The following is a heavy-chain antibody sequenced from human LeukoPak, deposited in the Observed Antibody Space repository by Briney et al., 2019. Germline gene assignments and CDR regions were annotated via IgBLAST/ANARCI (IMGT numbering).Heavy chain of an antibody. V-gene: IGHV4-59*01. Sequence: SETLSLTCTVSGGSISSYYWSWIRQPPGKGLEWIGYIYYSGSTNYNPSLKSRVTVSVDTSKNQFSLKLSSVTAADTAVYYCARATQVAIDYGDYVYAFGIWGQGTMVTVSS. J-gene: IGHJ3*02. CDR3: ARATQVAIDYGDYVYAFGI. CDR1: GGSISSYY. D-gene: IGHD4-17*01. CDR2: IYYSGST.